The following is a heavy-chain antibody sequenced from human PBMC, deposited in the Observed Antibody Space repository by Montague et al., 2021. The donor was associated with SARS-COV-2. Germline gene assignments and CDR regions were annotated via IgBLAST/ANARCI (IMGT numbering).Heavy chain of an antibody. J-gene: IGHJ4*02. V-gene: IGHV3-7*01. CDR3: ARVPSSSWYFEY. CDR1: GFSFSSYR. CDR2: IKQDGSEK. D-gene: IGHD6-13*01. Sequence: SLRPSCAASGFSFSSYRMSWVRQAPGKGLEWVANIKQDGSEKYYVDSVKGRFTISRDNAKHSLYLQMSSLRAEDTAVYYCARVPSSSWYFEYWGQGTLVTVSS.